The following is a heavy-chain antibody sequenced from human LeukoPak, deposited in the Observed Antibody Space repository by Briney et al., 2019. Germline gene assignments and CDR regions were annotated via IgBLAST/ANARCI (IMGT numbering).Heavy chain of an antibody. CDR1: GYTFTSYG. CDR3: ARGYDFWSGYDQGLDY. Sequence: ASVKVSCKASGYTFTSYGISWVRQAPGQGLEWMGWINPNSGGTNYAQKFQGRVTMTRDTSISTAYMELSRLRSDDTAVYYCARGYDFWSGYDQGLDYWGQGTLVTVSS. CDR2: INPNSGGT. D-gene: IGHD3-3*01. J-gene: IGHJ4*02. V-gene: IGHV1-2*02.